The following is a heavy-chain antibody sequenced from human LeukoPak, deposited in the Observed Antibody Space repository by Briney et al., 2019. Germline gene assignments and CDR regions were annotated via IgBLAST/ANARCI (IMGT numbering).Heavy chain of an antibody. V-gene: IGHV3-9*01. CDR2: ISWNSGSI. CDR1: GFTFDDYA. Sequence: PGRSLRLSCAASGFTFDDYAMHWVRQAPGKGLEWVSGISWNSGSIGFADSVKGRFTISRDNAKNSLYLQMNSLRAEDTAVYYCAKEGTMVRGLGSVFDIWGQGTMVTVSS. J-gene: IGHJ3*02. D-gene: IGHD3-10*01. CDR3: AKEGTMVRGLGSVFDI.